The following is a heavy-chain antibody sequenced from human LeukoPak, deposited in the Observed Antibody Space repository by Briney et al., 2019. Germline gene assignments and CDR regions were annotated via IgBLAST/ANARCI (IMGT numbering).Heavy chain of an antibody. CDR2: ISGSGGST. CDR1: GFTFSSYA. CDR3: AKVSSQYYYDSSGYLNR. D-gene: IGHD3-22*01. J-gene: IGHJ5*02. V-gene: IGHV3-23*01. Sequence: PGGSLRLSCAASGFTFSSYAMSWVRQAPGKGLEWVSAISGSGGSTYYADSVKGRFTISRDNSKNTLYLQMNSLRAEDTDVYYCAKVSSQYYYDSSGYLNRWGQGTLVTVSS.